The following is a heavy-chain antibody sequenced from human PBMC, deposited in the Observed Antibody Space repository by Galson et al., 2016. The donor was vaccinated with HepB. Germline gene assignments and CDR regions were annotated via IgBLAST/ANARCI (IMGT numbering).Heavy chain of an antibody. D-gene: IGHD6-13*01. CDR3: AKYRSGSSWQFDS. CDR1: GFNCNKFA. Sequence: SLRLPGAASGFNCNKFAMHWVRQAPGKGLEWVAVIWFDGNYEYYTDSVKGRFTISRDNPKNTMYLQMNSLKVDDTAVYFCAKYRSGSSWQFDSWGQGTLVIVSS. V-gene: IGHV3-33*06. CDR2: IWFDGNYE. J-gene: IGHJ4*02.